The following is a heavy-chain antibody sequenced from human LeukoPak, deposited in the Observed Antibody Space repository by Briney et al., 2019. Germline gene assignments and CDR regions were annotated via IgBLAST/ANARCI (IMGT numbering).Heavy chain of an antibody. J-gene: IGHJ4*02. Sequence: GGSLRLSCAASGLTVSSNYMSWVRQAPGKGLEWVSVIYSGGSTYYADSVKGRFTISRDNSKDTLYLQMNSLRAEDTAVYYCARNYYDSSGYLNDYWGQGTLVTVSS. V-gene: IGHV3-66*01. CDR1: GLTVSSNY. CDR3: ARNYYDSSGYLNDY. D-gene: IGHD3-22*01. CDR2: IYSGGST.